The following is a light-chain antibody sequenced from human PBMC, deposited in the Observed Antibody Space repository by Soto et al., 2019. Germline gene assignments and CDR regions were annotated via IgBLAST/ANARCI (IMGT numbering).Light chain of an antibody. Sequence: QTVVAQEPSFSVSPGGTVTLTCGLSSGSVSTSYYPSWYQQTPGQAPRTLIYSTNTRSSGVPDRFSGSILGNKAALTITGAQAEDESDCYCVLYMGSGIWVFGGGTKLTVL. J-gene: IGLJ3*02. CDR2: STN. CDR3: VLYMGSGIWV. V-gene: IGLV8-61*01. CDR1: SGSVSTSYY.